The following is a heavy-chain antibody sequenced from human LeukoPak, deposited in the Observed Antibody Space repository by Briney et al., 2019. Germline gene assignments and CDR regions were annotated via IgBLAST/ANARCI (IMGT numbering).Heavy chain of an antibody. CDR1: GFIYSDWW. CDR2: ISGSGGST. CDR3: AKALDIVVVPAAKGYSYGYYYYGMDV. D-gene: IGHD2-2*01. Sequence: PGGSLRLSCVASGFIYSDWWMNWVRQAPGKGLEWVSAISGSGGSTYYADSVKGRFTISRDNSKNTLYLQMNSLRAEDTAVYYCAKALDIVVVPAAKGYSYGYYYYGMDVWGQGTTVTVSS. V-gene: IGHV3-23*01. J-gene: IGHJ6*02.